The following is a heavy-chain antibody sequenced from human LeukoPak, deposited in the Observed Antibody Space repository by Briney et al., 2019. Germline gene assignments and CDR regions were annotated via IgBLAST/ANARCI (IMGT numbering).Heavy chain of an antibody. Sequence: GGSLRLSCAASGFTVSSNYMSWVRQAPGKGLEWVSYISSSGSTIYYADSVKGRFTISRDNAKNSLYLQMNSLRAEDTAVYYCARVPAGVIGMKDAFDIWGQGTMVTVSS. D-gene: IGHD3-16*02. CDR3: ARVPAGVIGMKDAFDI. V-gene: IGHV3-11*04. J-gene: IGHJ3*02. CDR2: ISSSGSTI. CDR1: GFTVSSNY.